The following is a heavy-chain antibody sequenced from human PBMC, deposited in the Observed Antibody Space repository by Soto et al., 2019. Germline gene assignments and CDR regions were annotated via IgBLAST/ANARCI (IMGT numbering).Heavy chain of an antibody. CDR3: SKDISLRGWVYLVVEY. CDR2: INYNSGSV. Sequence: DVQLVESGGGWVQPGRSLSLSCAASGFTFDDYAMHWVRQAPGKGLEWVSGINYNSGSVGYADSVKGRFTISRDNAKNSLHLHMNSLRAEDTAVYYCSKDISLRGWVYLVVEYWGQGTLVTVSP. D-gene: IGHD6-13*01. V-gene: IGHV3-9*01. J-gene: IGHJ4*02. CDR1: GFTFDDYA.